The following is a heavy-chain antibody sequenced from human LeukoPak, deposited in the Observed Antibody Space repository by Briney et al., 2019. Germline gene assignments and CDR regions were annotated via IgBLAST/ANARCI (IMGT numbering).Heavy chain of an antibody. V-gene: IGHV3-33*01. CDR1: GFTFSSYG. J-gene: IGHJ5*02. Sequence: GRSLGLSCAASGFTFSSYGMHWVRQAPGKGLEWVAVIWYDGSNKYYADSVKGRFTISRDNSKNTLYLQMNSLRSEDTAVYYCARDSQAHRCWFDPWGQGTLVTVSS. CDR2: IWYDGSNK. CDR3: ARDSQAHRCWFDP.